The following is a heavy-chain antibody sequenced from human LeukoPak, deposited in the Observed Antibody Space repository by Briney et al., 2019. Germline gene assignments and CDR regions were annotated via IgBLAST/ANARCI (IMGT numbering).Heavy chain of an antibody. CDR3: ARDRRDIVVVTATQDY. J-gene: IGHJ4*02. CDR2: ISYDGSNK. CDR1: GFTFSSYA. V-gene: IGHV3-30*04. Sequence: PGGSLRLSCAASGFTFSSYAMHWVRQAPGKGLEWVAVISYDGSNKYYADSVKGRFTISRDNSKNTLYLQMNSLRAEDTAVYYCARDRRDIVVVTATQDYWGQGTLVTVSS. D-gene: IGHD2-21*02.